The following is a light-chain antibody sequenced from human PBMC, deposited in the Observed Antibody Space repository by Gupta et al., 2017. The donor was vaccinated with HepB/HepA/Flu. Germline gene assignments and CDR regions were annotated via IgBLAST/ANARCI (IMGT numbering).Light chain of an antibody. Sequence: IVMTQSPATLSVSPRERATLSCRASQSISNKLAWYQQKPGQAPRLLIYSASTRATGIPARFSGSGSGTDFTLTISSLQSEECAVYYSQQDNFWPRTFGEGTKVEIK. J-gene: IGKJ4*02. V-gene: IGKV3D-15*01. CDR1: QSISNK. CDR2: SAS. CDR3: QQDNFWPRT.